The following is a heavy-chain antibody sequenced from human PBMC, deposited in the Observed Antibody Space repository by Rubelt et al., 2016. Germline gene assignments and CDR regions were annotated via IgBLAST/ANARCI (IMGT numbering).Heavy chain of an antibody. Sequence: WYDGSNKYYADSVKGRFTISRDNSKNTLYLQMNSLRAEDTAVYYCARDPIVGASADPWGQGTLVTVSS. CDR2: WYDGSNK. J-gene: IGHJ5*02. V-gene: IGHV3-33*01. D-gene: IGHD1-26*01. CDR3: ARDPIVGASADP.